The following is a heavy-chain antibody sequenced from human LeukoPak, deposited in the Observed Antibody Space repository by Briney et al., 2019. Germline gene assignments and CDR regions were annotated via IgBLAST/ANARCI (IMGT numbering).Heavy chain of an antibody. Sequence: SETLSLTCTVSGGSISTYYWNWIRQPPGKGLEWIGYIDHSGSTNYNPSLQSRVTISVDTSKNQFSLNLTSVTAADTAVYYCARRGAARLHFQNWGQGTLVTVSS. J-gene: IGHJ1*01. CDR1: GGSISTYY. D-gene: IGHD6-6*01. CDR2: IDHSGST. V-gene: IGHV4-59*01. CDR3: ARRGAARLHFQN.